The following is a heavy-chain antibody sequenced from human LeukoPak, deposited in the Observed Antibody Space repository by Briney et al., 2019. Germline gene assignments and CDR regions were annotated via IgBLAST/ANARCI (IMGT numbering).Heavy chain of an antibody. D-gene: IGHD1-26*01. CDR3: ARDSPIVGTFYAFDI. J-gene: IGHJ3*02. V-gene: IGHV1-2*06. CDR1: GYTFIGYY. Sequence: RVASVKVSCKASGYTFIGYYLHWVRRAPGQGPEWMGHINPNSGGADYAQKFQGRVAMTRDTSISTVYMEPSRLRSDDTAVYYCARDSPIVGTFYAFDIWGQGTMVTVSP. CDR2: INPNSGGA.